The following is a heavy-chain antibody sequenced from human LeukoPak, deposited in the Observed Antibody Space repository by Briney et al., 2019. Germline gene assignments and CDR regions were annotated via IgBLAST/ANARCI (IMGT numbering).Heavy chain of an antibody. D-gene: IGHD3-22*01. J-gene: IGHJ4*02. V-gene: IGHV3-30*18. Sequence: PGGSLRLSCAASGFTLSTYGMHWVRQAPGKGLEWVAVISYDGSNKYYADSVKGRFTMSRDNSKNTLDLQMNSLRAEDTAVYYCAKEAYDSRGYRYFDYWGQGTLVTVSS. CDR2: ISYDGSNK. CDR1: GFTLSTYG. CDR3: AKEAYDSRGYRYFDY.